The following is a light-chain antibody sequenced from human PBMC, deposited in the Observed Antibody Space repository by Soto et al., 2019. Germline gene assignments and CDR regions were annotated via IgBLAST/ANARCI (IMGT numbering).Light chain of an antibody. J-gene: IGKJ3*01. CDR2: GAS. Sequence: EIVLTQSPGTLSLSPGERATLSCRASQSVSRSYLAWYQQKPGQAPRLLIYGASSRATGIPDRFSGSGSGTDFTLTISRLEPEDFAVYYCQQYVSSLGFGPGTKVDIK. CDR3: QQYVSSLG. V-gene: IGKV3-20*01. CDR1: QSVSRSY.